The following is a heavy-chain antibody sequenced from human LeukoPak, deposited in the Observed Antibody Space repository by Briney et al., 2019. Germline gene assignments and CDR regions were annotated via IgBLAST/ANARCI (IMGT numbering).Heavy chain of an antibody. V-gene: IGHV4-39*01. D-gene: IGHD2-2*01. CDR2: IYYSGST. Sequence: SETLSLTCTVSGGSISSSSYYWGWIRQPPGTGLEWIGSIYYSGSTYYNPSLKSRVTISVDTSKNQFSLKLSSVTAADTAVYYCARLVGCSSTSCLFDPWGQGTLVTVSS. CDR1: GGSISSSSYY. CDR3: ARLVGCSSTSCLFDP. J-gene: IGHJ5*02.